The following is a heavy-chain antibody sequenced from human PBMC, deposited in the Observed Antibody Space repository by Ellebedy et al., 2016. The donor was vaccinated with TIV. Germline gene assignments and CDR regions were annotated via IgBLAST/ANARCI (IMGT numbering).Heavy chain of an antibody. CDR3: ARDNSGYEGTAFDI. CDR2: ISGYNGNT. J-gene: IGHJ3*02. V-gene: IGHV1-18*04. CDR1: GYTFTSYG. Sequence: ASVKVSCKASGYTFTSYGISWVRQAPGQGLEWMGWISGYNGNTNYAQKLQGRVTMTRDTSISTAYMELSRLRSDDTAVYYCARDNSGYEGTAFDIWGQGTMVTVSS. D-gene: IGHD5-12*01.